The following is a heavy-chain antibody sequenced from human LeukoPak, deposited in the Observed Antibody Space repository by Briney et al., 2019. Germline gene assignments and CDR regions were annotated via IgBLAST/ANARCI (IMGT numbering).Heavy chain of an antibody. V-gene: IGHV4-34*01. D-gene: IGHD3-16*01. CDR2: INHSGST. J-gene: IGHJ4*02. CDR1: GGSFSGYY. CDR3: ARTVPLGELLSPIAAFDY. Sequence: SETLSLTCAVYGGSFSGYYWSWIRQPPGKGLEWIGEINHSGSTNYNPSLKSRVTISVDTSKNQFSLKLSSVSAADTAVYYCARTVPLGELLSPIAAFDYWGQGTLVTVSS.